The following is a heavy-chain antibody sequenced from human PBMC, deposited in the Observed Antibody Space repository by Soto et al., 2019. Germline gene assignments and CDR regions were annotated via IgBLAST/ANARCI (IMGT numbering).Heavy chain of an antibody. Sequence: QVQLVESGGGVVQPGRSLRLSCAASGFTFSSYAMHWVRQAPGKGLEWVAVISYDGSNKYYADSVMGRFTISRDNSKNTVYLQMNSLRAEDTAVYYCARASSGWYKDAFDIWGQGTMVTVSS. CDR2: ISYDGSNK. CDR1: GFTFSSYA. J-gene: IGHJ3*02. D-gene: IGHD6-19*01. CDR3: ARASSGWYKDAFDI. V-gene: IGHV3-30-3*01.